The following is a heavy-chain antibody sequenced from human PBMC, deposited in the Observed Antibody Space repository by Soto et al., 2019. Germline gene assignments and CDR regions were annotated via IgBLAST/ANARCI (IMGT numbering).Heavy chain of an antibody. CDR3: ARDLRQGAAGATVYGMDV. CDR2: VSHDGRKT. V-gene: IGHV3-30*03. D-gene: IGHD7-27*01. Sequence: QVQLVESGGGEVQPGTSLSLSCIASGFIFSNNGMHWVRQAPGKGLEWVALVSHDGRKTFYADSVKGRLTIYRDNSKNTVYLHMNNLSPEDTAVYRCARDLRQGAAGATVYGMDVWGQGTTVTVSS. CDR1: GFIFSNNG. J-gene: IGHJ6*02.